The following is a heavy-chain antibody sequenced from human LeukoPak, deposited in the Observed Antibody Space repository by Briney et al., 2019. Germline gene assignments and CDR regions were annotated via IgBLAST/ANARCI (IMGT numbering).Heavy chain of an antibody. CDR3: ARDQYDFWSGTNDY. V-gene: IGHV1-2*02. CDR2: INPNSGGT. D-gene: IGHD3-3*01. CDR1: GYTFTGYY. Sequence: WASVKVSCKASGYTFTGYYMHWVRQAPGQGLEWMGWINPNSGGTNYAQKFQGRVTMTRDTSISTAYMELSRLRSDDTAVYYCARDQYDFWSGTNDYWGQGTLVTVSS. J-gene: IGHJ4*02.